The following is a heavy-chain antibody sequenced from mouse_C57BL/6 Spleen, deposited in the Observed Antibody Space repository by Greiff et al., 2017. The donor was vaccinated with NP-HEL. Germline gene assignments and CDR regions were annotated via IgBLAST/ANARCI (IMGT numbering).Heavy chain of an antibody. V-gene: IGHV1-80*01. Sequence: QVQLQQSGAELVKPGASVKISCKASGYAFSSYWMNWVKQRPGKGLEWIGQIYPGDGDTNYNGKFKGKATLTADKSSSTAYMQLSSLTSEDSAVYFCANYYYGSSYDYYAMDYWGQGTSVTVSS. J-gene: IGHJ4*01. CDR3: ANYYYGSSYDYYAMDY. D-gene: IGHD1-1*01. CDR2: IYPGDGDT. CDR1: GYAFSSYW.